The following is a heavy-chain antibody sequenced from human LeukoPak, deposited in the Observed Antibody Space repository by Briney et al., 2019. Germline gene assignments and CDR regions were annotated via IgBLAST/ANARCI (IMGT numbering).Heavy chain of an antibody. D-gene: IGHD6-13*01. CDR3: ARASSSSWYKVGNWFDP. CDR2: IYYGGST. Sequence: SETLSLTCTVSGGSILSSSYYWGWIRQPPGKGLEWIGSIYYGGSTDYNPSLKSRVIISVDTSKNQFSLKLNSVTAADTAVYYCARASSSSWYKVGNWFDPWGQGTLVTVSS. CDR1: GGSILSSSYY. V-gene: IGHV4-39*07. J-gene: IGHJ5*02.